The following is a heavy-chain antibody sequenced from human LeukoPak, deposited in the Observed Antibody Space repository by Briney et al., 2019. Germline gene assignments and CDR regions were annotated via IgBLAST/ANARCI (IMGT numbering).Heavy chain of an antibody. V-gene: IGHV4-4*02. CDR2: ISLTGLT. CDR1: GVSISNTNW. J-gene: IGHJ4*02. Sequence: SGTLSLTCGVSGVSISNTNWWSWVRQPPGQGLEWIGEISLTGLTHYNPSLESRVTVSLDKSKNQLSLNLTSVTAADTAVYYCSRENGAFSPFGYWGQGTLVTVLS. CDR3: SRENGAFSPFGY. D-gene: IGHD2-8*01.